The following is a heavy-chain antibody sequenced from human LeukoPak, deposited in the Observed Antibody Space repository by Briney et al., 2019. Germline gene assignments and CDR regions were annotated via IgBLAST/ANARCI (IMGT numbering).Heavy chain of an antibody. D-gene: IGHD5-18*01. V-gene: IGHV4-30-2*01. CDR3: ARMGYSYGYWFDA. Sequence: PSETLSLTCAVSGGSISSGGYFWSRIRQHPGEGLEWIGYISHSGSTYYNSSLKSRVTISLDMSKNHFSLSLSSLTSADTAVYYCARMGYSYGYWFDAWGQGTLVTVSS. J-gene: IGHJ5*02. CDR2: ISHSGST. CDR1: GGSISSGGYF.